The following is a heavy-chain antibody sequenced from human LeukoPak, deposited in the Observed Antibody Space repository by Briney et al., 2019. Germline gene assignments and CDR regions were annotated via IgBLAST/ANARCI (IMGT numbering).Heavy chain of an antibody. D-gene: IGHD1-26*01. CDR2: IYYSGST. CDR1: GGSISSYY. CDR3: ARDSYSGYYYYGMDV. J-gene: IGHJ6*02. V-gene: IGHV4-59*01. Sequence: PSETLSHTCTASGGSISSYYWSWIRQPPGKGLELIGYIYYSGSTNYNPSLKSRVTISVDTSKNQFSLKLGSVTAADTAVYYCARDSYSGYYYYGMDVWGQGTTVTVSS.